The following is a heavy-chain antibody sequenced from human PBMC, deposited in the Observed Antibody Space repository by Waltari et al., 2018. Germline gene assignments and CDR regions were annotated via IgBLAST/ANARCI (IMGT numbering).Heavy chain of an antibody. CDR2: NNPNRGGT. CDR1: GYTFTGYY. CDR3: ARLLLGYCSGGSCYFDI. D-gene: IGHD2-15*01. J-gene: IGHJ3*02. V-gene: IGHV1-2*02. Sequence: QVQLVQSGAEVKKPGASVKVSCKASGYTFTGYYMHWVRQAPGQGLEWMEWNNPNRGGTNDAQKFQGRVTMTRDTSISTAYMELSRLRSDDTAVYYCARLLLGYCSGGSCYFDIWGQGTMVTVSS.